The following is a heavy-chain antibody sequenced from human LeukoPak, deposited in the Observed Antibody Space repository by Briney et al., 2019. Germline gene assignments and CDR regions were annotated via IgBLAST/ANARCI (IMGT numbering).Heavy chain of an antibody. J-gene: IGHJ4*02. CDR3: ASLDYGDYGTEYDY. V-gene: IGHV4-38-2*01. CDR2: IYHRGST. D-gene: IGHD4-17*01. CDR1: NYSISSGYY. Sequence: SETLSLTCAVSNYSISSGYYWGWIRQPPGKGLEWIGSIYHRGSTYYNPSLKSRVTISVDTSKNQFSLKLSSVTAADTAVYYCASLDYGDYGTEYDYWGQGTLVTVSS.